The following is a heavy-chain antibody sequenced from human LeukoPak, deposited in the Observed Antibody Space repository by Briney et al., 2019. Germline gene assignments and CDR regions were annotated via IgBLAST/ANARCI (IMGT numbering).Heavy chain of an antibody. D-gene: IGHD4-17*01. CDR1: GFTFNTYG. Sequence: PGGSLRLSCAVSGFTFNTYGLHLVRQAPGKGLEWLAFRSKEGNDDYYANSVKGRFTISRDNSKKTLYLQMNSLRDEDTAVYYCAKLPTSYGDYGWDYWGQGTLVIVSS. CDR2: RSKEGNDD. V-gene: IGHV3-30*18. CDR3: AKLPTSYGDYGWDY. J-gene: IGHJ4*02.